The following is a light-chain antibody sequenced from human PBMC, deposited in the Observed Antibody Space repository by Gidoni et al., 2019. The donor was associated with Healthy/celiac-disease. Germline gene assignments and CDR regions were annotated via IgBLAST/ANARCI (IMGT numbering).Light chain of an antibody. CDR1: QSISSW. CDR3: QQYNSYLRMT. Sequence: DIQMTQSPSTLSASVGDRVTITCRASQSISSWLAWYQQKPGKAPKLLIYKASSLESGVPSRFSGSGSGTEFTLTISSLQPDDFATYYCQQYNSYLRMTFGQGTKVEIK. J-gene: IGKJ1*01. CDR2: KAS. V-gene: IGKV1-5*03.